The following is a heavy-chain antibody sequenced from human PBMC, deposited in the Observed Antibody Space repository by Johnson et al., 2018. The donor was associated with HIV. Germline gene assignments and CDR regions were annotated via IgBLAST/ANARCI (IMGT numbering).Heavy chain of an antibody. CDR1: GFTFDDYA. CDR2: INRDGGTE. CDR3: AKWGLGGAPKGAFDI. D-gene: IGHD3-16*01. V-gene: IGHV3-20*04. Sequence: VQLVESGGGVIRPGGSLRLSCAASGFTFDDYAMSWVRQAPGKGLEWVSRINRDGGTEYYADSVKGRFAISRDNAKSTLYLLMNYLTPEDTAVYYCAKWGLGGAPKGAFDIWGQGTMVTVSS. J-gene: IGHJ3*02.